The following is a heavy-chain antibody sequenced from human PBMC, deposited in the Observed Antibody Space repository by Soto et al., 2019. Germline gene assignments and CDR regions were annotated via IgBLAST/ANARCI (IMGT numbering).Heavy chain of an antibody. Sequence: QVQLVQSGAEVKKPGASVKVSCKASGYTFTSYGISWVRQAPGQGLEWMGWISAYNGNTNYAQKLQGRVTMTTDTPTSTAYMELRSLRSDDTAVYYCATRRDCSSTSCYLGGYYYYYGMDVWGQGTTVTVSS. CDR3: ATRRDCSSTSCYLGGYYYYYGMDV. CDR2: ISAYNGNT. CDR1: GYTFTSYG. J-gene: IGHJ6*02. V-gene: IGHV1-18*04. D-gene: IGHD2-2*01.